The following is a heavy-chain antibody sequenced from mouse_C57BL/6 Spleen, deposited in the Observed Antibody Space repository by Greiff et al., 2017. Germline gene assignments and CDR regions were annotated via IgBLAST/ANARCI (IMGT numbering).Heavy chain of an antibody. D-gene: IGHD2-3*01. Sequence: VKLQQSGAGLAKPGASVKLSCEASGYTFTSYWMHWVQQTPGQGLEWVGYISPSSGYTNYTHTFKDQSTFTADKSSSTPYMQLSSLTYEDSAVYYCARSPVGYYVYFDYWGQGTTLTVSS. CDR3: ARSPVGYYVYFDY. CDR2: ISPSSGYT. J-gene: IGHJ2*01. CDR1: GYTFTSYW. V-gene: IGHV1-7*01.